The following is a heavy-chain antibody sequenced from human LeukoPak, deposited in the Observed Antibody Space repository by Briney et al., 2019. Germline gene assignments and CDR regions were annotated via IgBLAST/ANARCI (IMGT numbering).Heavy chain of an antibody. CDR3: ARFGTY. Sequence: SQTLSLTCTVSGGSFSGYFWSWIRQPPGKGLEWIGEINPSGSANYNPSLKSRVTISVDTSKNQFSLKLSSVTAADTAVYYCARFGTYWGQGTLVTVSS. CDR1: GGSFSGYF. V-gene: IGHV4-34*01. D-gene: IGHD3-10*01. CDR2: INPSGSA. J-gene: IGHJ4*02.